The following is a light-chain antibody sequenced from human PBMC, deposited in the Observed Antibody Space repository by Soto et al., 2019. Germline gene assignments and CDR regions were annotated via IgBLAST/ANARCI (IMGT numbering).Light chain of an antibody. Sequence: QSVLTQPPSVSGGPGQRVTISCTGRSSNIGAGYDVHWYQQLPGTAPKLLIYGNSNRPSGVPDRFSGSKSGTSASLAITGLQAEDEADYYCQSYDSSLSGHVVFGGGTKLTVL. CDR1: SSNIGAGYD. V-gene: IGLV1-40*01. CDR2: GNS. CDR3: QSYDSSLSGHVV. J-gene: IGLJ2*01.